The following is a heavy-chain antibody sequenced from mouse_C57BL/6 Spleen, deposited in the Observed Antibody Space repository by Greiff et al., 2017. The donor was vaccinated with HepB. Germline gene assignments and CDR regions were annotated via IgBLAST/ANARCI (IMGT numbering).Heavy chain of an antibody. CDR2: ISDGGSYT. CDR3: ARAPYYSNPGFAY. J-gene: IGHJ3*01. V-gene: IGHV5-4*01. CDR1: GFTFSSYA. D-gene: IGHD2-5*01. Sequence: EVQGVESGGGLVKPGGSLKLSCAASGFTFSSYAMSWVRQTPEKRLEWVATISDGGSYTYYPDNVKGRFTISRYNAKNNLYLQMSHLKSEDTAMYYCARAPYYSNPGFAYWGQGTLVTVSA.